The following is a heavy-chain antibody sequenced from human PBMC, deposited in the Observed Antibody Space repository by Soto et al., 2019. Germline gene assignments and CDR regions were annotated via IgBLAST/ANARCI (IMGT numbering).Heavy chain of an antibody. V-gene: IGHV3-30-3*01. CDR1: GFMFSSYA. Sequence: GGSLRLSCAASGFMFSSYAMHWVRQAPGKGLEWVAVISYDGSNKYYANSVKGRFTISRDNSKNTLYLQMNSLRAEDTAVYYCANGGASWGWIQVAPVYFDYWGHGTLVTVSS. CDR2: ISYDGSNK. D-gene: IGHD2-21*01. CDR3: ANGGASWGWIQVAPVYFDY. J-gene: IGHJ4*01.